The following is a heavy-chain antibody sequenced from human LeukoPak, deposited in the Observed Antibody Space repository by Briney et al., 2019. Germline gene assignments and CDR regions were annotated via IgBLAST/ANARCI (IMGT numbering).Heavy chain of an antibody. D-gene: IGHD5-18*01. J-gene: IGHJ5*02. CDR3: ARADGYSSWFVH. CDR2: MYSGDST. V-gene: IGHV3-53*01. Sequence: GGSLRLSCAASGFTVRSNYMTWVRQAPGKGLEWVSVMYSGDSTYYDDSVRGRFTISRDNSKNTLDLQMNSLRDEDTGVYYCARADGYSSWFVHWGQGTLVTVSS. CDR1: GFTVRSNY.